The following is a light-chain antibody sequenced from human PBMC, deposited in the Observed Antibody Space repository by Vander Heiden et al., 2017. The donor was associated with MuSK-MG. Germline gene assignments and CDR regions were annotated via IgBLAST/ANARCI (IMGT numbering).Light chain of an antibody. CDR3: SSYAGSTTYVV. J-gene: IGLJ2*01. CDR1: SSDVGSYNL. Sequence: QSALTQPASVSGSPGPSLTISCTGTSSDVGSYNLVSWYQQYPGKAPKLMIFEGSKRPSGVSNRFSASKSGNTASLTISGLQAEDEADYYCSSYAGSTTYVVFGGGTQLTVL. CDR2: EGS. V-gene: IGLV2-23*01.